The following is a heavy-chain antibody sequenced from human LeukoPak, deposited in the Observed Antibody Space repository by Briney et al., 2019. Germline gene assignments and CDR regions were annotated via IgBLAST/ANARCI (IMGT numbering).Heavy chain of an antibody. Sequence: GGSLKLSCAASGFTFSSYWMHWVRQAPGKGPVWVSRINNDGSGTTYADSVKGRSTISRDDAKNTLYLQMNSLRAEDTAVYYCVRGGESTWSWGQGTLVTVSS. CDR1: GFTFSSYW. D-gene: IGHD2-15*01. CDR3: VRGGESTWS. CDR2: INNDGSGT. V-gene: IGHV3-74*01. J-gene: IGHJ5*02.